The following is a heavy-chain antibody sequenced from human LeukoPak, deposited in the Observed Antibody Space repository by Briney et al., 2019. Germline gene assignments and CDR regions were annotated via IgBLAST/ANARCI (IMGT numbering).Heavy chain of an antibody. V-gene: IGHV3-33*01. CDR1: GFTFSSYG. D-gene: IGHD2-2*01. J-gene: IGHJ4*02. Sequence: GRSLRLSCAASGFTFSSYGMHWVRQAPGKGLEWVAVIWYDGSNKYYADSVKGRFTISRDNSKNTLYLQMNSLRAEDTAVYYCARDYDSSTSLTLDYWGQGTLVTVSS. CDR2: IWYDGSNK. CDR3: ARDYDSSTSLTLDY.